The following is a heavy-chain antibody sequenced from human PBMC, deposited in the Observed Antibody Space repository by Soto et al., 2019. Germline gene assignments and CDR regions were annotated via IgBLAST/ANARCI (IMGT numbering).Heavy chain of an antibody. D-gene: IGHD3-3*01. V-gene: IGHV1-3*01. CDR2: INAGNGNT. J-gene: IGHJ6*02. Sequence: ASVKVSCKASGYTFTSYAMHWVRQAPGQRLEWMGWINAGNGNTKYSQKFQGRVTITRDTSASTAYMELSSLRSEDTAVYYCARGTRGDFWSGYSYGMDVWGQGTTVTVS. CDR3: ARGTRGDFWSGYSYGMDV. CDR1: GYTFTSYA.